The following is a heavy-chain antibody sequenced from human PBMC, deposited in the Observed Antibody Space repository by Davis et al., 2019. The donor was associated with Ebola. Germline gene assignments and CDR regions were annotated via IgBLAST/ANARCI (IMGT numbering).Heavy chain of an antibody. V-gene: IGHV3-23*01. Sequence: GESLKISCTDSVITFSSYAMTWVRQAPGKGLEWVSAISGSGGSTYYADSVKGRFTISRDNAKNSLYLQMNSLRAEGTAVYYCARDFVAWIAVAGTGYYYGMDVWGKGTTVTVSS. CDR3: ARDFVAWIAVAGTGYYYGMDV. J-gene: IGHJ6*04. CDR1: VITFSSYA. D-gene: IGHD6-19*01. CDR2: ISGSGGST.